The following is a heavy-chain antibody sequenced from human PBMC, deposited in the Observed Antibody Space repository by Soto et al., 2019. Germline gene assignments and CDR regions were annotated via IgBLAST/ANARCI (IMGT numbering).Heavy chain of an antibody. Sequence: QVQLVQSGAEVKKPGSSVKVSCKASGGTFSSYAISWVRQAPGQGLEWMGGIIPIFGTANYAQQFQGRVTITADESTSTAYMELSSLRSEDTAVYYCARVIARHYYDSRKVLSGMDVWGQGTTVTVSS. D-gene: IGHD3-22*01. CDR1: GGTFSSYA. CDR2: IIPIFGTA. V-gene: IGHV1-69*01. CDR3: ARVIARHYYDSRKVLSGMDV. J-gene: IGHJ6*02.